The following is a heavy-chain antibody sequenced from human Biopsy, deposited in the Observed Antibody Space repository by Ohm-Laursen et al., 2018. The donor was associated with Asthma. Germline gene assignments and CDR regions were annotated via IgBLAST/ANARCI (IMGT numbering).Heavy chain of an antibody. J-gene: IGHJ5*02. CDR1: GFSLSSSGA. CDR2: IDQSGYT. D-gene: IGHD1-20*01. CDR3: ARAAITGIRGWFDP. V-gene: IGHV4-34*01. Sequence: TLTLTCSFSGFSLSSSGANVNWIRQPPGKGLEWIGEIDQSGYTNYNPSLKSRVTISADTSKNQFHLNLSSVTAADTAVYFCARAAITGIRGWFDPWGQGTQVTVSS.